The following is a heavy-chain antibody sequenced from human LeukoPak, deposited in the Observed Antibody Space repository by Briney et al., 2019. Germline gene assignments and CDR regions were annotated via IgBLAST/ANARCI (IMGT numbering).Heavy chain of an antibody. D-gene: IGHD6-19*01. CDR2: IGGSGGNT. CDR3: ATQEGYDSGWYYFDY. Sequence: GGSLRLSCAASGFTFSSYAMSWVRQAPGEGLEWVSAIGGSGGNTYYADSVKGRFTISRDNSKNTLYLQMDSLRAEDTAVYYCATQEGYDSGWYYFDYWGQGTLVTVSS. V-gene: IGHV3-23*01. CDR1: GFTFSSYA. J-gene: IGHJ4*02.